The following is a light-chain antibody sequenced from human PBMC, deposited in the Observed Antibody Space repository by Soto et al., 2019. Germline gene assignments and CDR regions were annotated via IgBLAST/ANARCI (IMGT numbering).Light chain of an antibody. CDR2: EVS. V-gene: IGLV2-8*01. J-gene: IGLJ1*01. CDR1: SSDVGGCKF. CDR3: SSCAGSDNPYV. Sequence: QSALTQPPSASGSPGQSVTISFTGTSSDVGGCKFVSWYQQYPGKAPKLIIYEVSKRPSGVPDRVSGSKSGNTASLTVSGLQADDEADYYCSSCAGSDNPYVFGTGTKLTVL.